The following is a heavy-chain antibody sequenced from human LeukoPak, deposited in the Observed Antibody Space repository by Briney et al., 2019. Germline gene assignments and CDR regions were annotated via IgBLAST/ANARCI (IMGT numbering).Heavy chain of an antibody. Sequence: GGSLRLSCAASGFTFSSYAMSWVRQAPGKGLEWVSAISGSGGSTYYADSVKGRFTISRDNSKNTLYLQMNSLRAEDTAVYYCASMSGLGSCWFTDAFDIWGQGTMVTVSS. J-gene: IGHJ3*02. CDR3: ASMSGLGSCWFTDAFDI. D-gene: IGHD6-19*01. V-gene: IGHV3-23*01. CDR1: GFTFSSYA. CDR2: ISGSGGST.